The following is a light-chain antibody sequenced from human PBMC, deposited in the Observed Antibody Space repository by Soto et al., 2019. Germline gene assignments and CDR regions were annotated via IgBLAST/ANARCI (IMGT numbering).Light chain of an antibody. CDR2: GNS. CDR3: QSYDSSLSGSAV. Sequence: QSVLSQPPSVSGAPGQRVTISCTGRSSNIGAGYDVHWYQQLPGTAPKLLIYGNSNRPSGVPDRFSGSKSGTSASLAITGLQAEDEAEYYCQSYDSSLSGSAVFGGGTQLTVL. CDR1: SSNIGAGYD. V-gene: IGLV1-40*01. J-gene: IGLJ7*01.